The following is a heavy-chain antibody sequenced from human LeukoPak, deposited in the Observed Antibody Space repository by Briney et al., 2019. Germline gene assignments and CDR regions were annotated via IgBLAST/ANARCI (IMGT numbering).Heavy chain of an antibody. CDR3: ARDHRPEIQYYYMDV. CDR2: LLYDGNTK. V-gene: IGHV3-33*01. CDR1: GFSLSNYG. D-gene: IGHD1-14*01. J-gene: IGHJ6*03. Sequence: GGSLRLSCAASGFSLSNYGMHWVRQAPGKGLEWVAALLYDGNTKHYADSVKGRFTISRDISKNTFYLQMNSLTAEDTAVYYCARDHRPEIQYYYMDVWGKGTTVAVPS.